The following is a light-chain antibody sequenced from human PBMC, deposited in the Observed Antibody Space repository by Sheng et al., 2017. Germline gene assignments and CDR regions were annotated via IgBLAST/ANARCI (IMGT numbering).Light chain of an antibody. CDR2: GAS. Sequence: ETVMTQSPDTLSLSPGERATLSCRASQSVSSDYLAWYQQKPGQAPRLLIYGASTRATGIPARFSGSGSGTDFTLTISSLQSEDSAVYYCQQYSNWPTITFGQGTRLEIK. CDR3: QQYSNWPTIT. CDR1: QSVSSD. V-gene: IGKV3-15*01. J-gene: IGKJ5*01.